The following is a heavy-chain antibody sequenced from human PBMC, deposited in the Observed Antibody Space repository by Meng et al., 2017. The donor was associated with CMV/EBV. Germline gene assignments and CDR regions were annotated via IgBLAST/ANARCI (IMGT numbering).Heavy chain of an antibody. CDR3: ARDHATWFDP. Sequence: GESLMISCAASGFTFSSYWMSWVRQAPGKGLEWVANIKQDGSEKYYVDSVKGRFTSSRDNAKNSLYLQMNSLRAEDTAVYYCARDHATWFDPWGQGTLVTVSS. D-gene: IGHD2-15*01. V-gene: IGHV3-7*01. CDR1: GFTFSSYW. J-gene: IGHJ5*02. CDR2: IKQDGSEK.